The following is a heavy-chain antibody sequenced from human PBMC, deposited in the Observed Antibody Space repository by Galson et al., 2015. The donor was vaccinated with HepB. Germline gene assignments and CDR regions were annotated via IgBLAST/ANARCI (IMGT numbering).Heavy chain of an antibody. CDR3: ARMDGSGGYYRVFDY. CDR2: IFSNAEK. J-gene: IGHJ4*02. V-gene: IGHV2-26*01. Sequence: PALVKPTQTLTLTCTVSGFSLNARMGVSWIRQPPGKALEWLAPIFSNAEKSYSTSLKSRLTISKDTSKSQVLLTMTNMDPVDTATYYCARMDGSGGYYRVFDYWGQGTLVTVSS. D-gene: IGHD3-10*01. CDR1: GFSLNARMG.